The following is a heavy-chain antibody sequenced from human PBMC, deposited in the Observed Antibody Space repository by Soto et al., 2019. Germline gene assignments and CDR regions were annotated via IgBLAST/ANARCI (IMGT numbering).Heavy chain of an antibody. CDR2: ISSSGDII. V-gene: IGHV3-11*01. Sequence: QVQLVESGGGLVKPGGSLRLSCAASGFTFSDYYMSWIRRAPGKGLEWVSYISSSGDIIYYADSVKGRFTISRDNADNSLYLQMNTLRAEDTAVYYCARDLGYYDSSGYFDYWGQGTLVTVSS. J-gene: IGHJ4*02. D-gene: IGHD3-22*01. CDR3: ARDLGYYDSSGYFDY. CDR1: GFTFSDYY.